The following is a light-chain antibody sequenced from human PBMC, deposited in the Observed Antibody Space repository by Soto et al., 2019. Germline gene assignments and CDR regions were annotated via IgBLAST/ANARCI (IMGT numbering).Light chain of an antibody. V-gene: IGLV2-18*02. Sequence: QSVLTQPPSASGSPGQSVAISCTGTSSDVGGSNGVSWYQQPPGTAPKLMIYDVSNRPSGVPDRFSGSKSGNTASLTISGLQAEDEGDYYCSSYTSSSTYVFGTGTKVTV. J-gene: IGLJ1*01. CDR3: SSYTSSSTYV. CDR1: SSDVGGSNG. CDR2: DVS.